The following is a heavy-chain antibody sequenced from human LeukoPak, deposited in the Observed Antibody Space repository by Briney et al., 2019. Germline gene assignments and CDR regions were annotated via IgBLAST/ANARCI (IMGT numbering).Heavy chain of an antibody. V-gene: IGHV4-31*03. J-gene: IGHJ3*02. CDR3: ASRYYYDSSGYRAFDI. Sequence: SETLSLTCTVSGGSISSGGYYWSWIRQHPGKGLEWIGYIYYSGSTYYNPSLKSRVTISVDKSKNQFSLKLSSVTAADTAVYYCASRYYYDSSGYRAFDIWGQGTMVTVSS. D-gene: IGHD3-22*01. CDR1: GGSISSGGYY. CDR2: IYYSGST.